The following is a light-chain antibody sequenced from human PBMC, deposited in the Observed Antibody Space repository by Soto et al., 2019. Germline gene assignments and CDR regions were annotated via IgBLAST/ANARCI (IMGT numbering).Light chain of an antibody. CDR3: SSYSSSNTHV. CDR1: SSDVGAYNY. Sequence: QSALTQPASVSGSPGQSITISCTGTSSDVGAYNYVSWYQQHPGKAPKLMICEVSERPSGVSNRCSGSKSGNKASLTISGLQAEDEADYYCSSYSSSNTHVFGGGTKLTVL. CDR2: EVS. J-gene: IGLJ2*01. V-gene: IGLV2-14*01.